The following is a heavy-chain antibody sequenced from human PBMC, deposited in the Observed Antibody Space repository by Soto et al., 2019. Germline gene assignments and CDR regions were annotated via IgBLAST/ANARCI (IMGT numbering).Heavy chain of an antibody. V-gene: IGHV1-18*01. CDR2: ISTYNGNT. CDR3: AREMVRGVGSDY. D-gene: IGHD3-10*01. J-gene: IGHJ4*02. CDR1: GYTFTSYG. Sequence: QVQLVQSGAEVKKPGASVKVSCKASGYTFTSYGISWVRQAPGQGLEWMGWISTYNGNTKYAQKLQGRVSMTTDTTKSTAYMELRSLRSDDTAVFYCAREMVRGVGSDYWGQGTLVTVSS.